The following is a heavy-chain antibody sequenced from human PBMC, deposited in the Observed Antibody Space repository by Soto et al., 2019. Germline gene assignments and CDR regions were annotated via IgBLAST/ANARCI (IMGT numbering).Heavy chain of an antibody. J-gene: IGHJ4*02. CDR3: ARTLLRFDYWTGSQSDPFDF. D-gene: IGHD3-3*01. V-gene: IGHV2-26*01. CDR2: IFSDDEK. CDR1: GFSLSEARLG. Sequence: QVTLKESGPVLVKPTETLTLTCTVSGFSLSEARLGVSWIRQPPGKALEWLAHIFSDDEKSYRTSLKSRLSISKDTSKSQVVLTLTNMDPVDAGTYYWARTLLRFDYWTGSQSDPFDFWGQGTLVTVSS.